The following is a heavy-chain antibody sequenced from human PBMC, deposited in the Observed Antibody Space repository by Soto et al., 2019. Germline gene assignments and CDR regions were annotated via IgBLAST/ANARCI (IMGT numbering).Heavy chain of an antibody. D-gene: IGHD3-16*01. CDR2: INGDGSTT. CDR1: GCTFSNYW. Sequence: GGSLRLSCGASGCTFSNYWTHWVRQAPGKGLVWVSRINGDGSTTTYADFVKGRFTISRDNAKNTLYLQMDSLGADDTAVYYCTRGGTSATYWGLFDYWGQGALGTVSS. J-gene: IGHJ4*02. V-gene: IGHV3-74*01. CDR3: TRGGTSATYWGLFDY.